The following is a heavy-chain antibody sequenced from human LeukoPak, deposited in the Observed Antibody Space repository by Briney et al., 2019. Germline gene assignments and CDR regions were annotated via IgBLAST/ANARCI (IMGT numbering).Heavy chain of an antibody. CDR3: ARDRVAARAYYFDY. CDR1: GFTFSSSA. CDR2: ISYDGSNK. D-gene: IGHD2-15*01. J-gene: IGHJ4*02. Sequence: PGGSLRLSRAASGFTFSSSAMHWVRQAPGKGLEWVAVISYDGSNKYYADSVKGRFTISRDNSKNTLYLQMNSLRAEDTAVYYCARDRVAARAYYFDYWGQGTLVTVSS. V-gene: IGHV3-30-3*01.